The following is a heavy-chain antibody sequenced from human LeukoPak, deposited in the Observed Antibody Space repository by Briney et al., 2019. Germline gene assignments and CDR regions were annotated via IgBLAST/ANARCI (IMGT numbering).Heavy chain of an antibody. Sequence: GGSLRLSCAASEFSVGSNYMTWVRQAPGKGLEWVSLIYSGGSTYYADSVKSRFTISRDNSKNTLYLQMNSLRAEDTAVYYCARENMFRGYCSGGSCYSRWFHPWGQGTLVTVSS. CDR3: ARENMFRGYCSGGSCYSRWFHP. CDR2: IYSGGST. D-gene: IGHD2-15*01. V-gene: IGHV3-66*01. J-gene: IGHJ5*02. CDR1: EFSVGSNY.